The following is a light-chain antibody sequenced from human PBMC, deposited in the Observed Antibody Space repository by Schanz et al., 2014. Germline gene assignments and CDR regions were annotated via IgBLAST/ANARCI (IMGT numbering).Light chain of an antibody. V-gene: IGKV3-20*01. CDR3: QHYGSSPLT. Sequence: EIVLTQSPGTLSLSPGERATLSCRASQSVSSNYLAWYQQKPGQAPRLLIYDASNRATGIPARFSGSGSGTDFTLTISRLEPEDFAVYFCQHYGSSPLTFGGGTKVEIK. CDR1: QSVSSNY. J-gene: IGKJ4*01. CDR2: DAS.